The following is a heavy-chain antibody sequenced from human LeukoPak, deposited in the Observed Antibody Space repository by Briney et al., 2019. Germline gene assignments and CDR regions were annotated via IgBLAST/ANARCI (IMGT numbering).Heavy chain of an antibody. Sequence: SETLSLTCTVSGGSISSGGYYWSWIRQHPGKGLEWIGYIYYSGSTYYNPSLKSRVTISVDTSKNQFSLKLSSVTAADTAVYYCARDRGSSWQNWFDPWGQGTLVTVSS. J-gene: IGHJ5*02. V-gene: IGHV4-31*03. CDR1: GGSISSGGYY. CDR3: ARDRGSSWQNWFDP. D-gene: IGHD6-13*01. CDR2: IYYSGST.